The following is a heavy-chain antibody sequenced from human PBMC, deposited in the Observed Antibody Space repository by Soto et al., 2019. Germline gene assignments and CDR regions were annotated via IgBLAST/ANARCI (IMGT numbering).Heavy chain of an antibody. J-gene: IGHJ4*02. CDR1: GGSISSYY. D-gene: IGHD3-9*01. Sequence: PSETLSLTCAVSGGSISSYYWSWIRQPPGKGLEWIGYIYYSGSTNYNPSLKSRVTISVDTSKNQFSLKLSSVTAADTAVYYCARASYYDILTGYYTLFDYWGQGTLVTVSS. V-gene: IGHV4-59*01. CDR2: IYYSGST. CDR3: ARASYYDILTGYYTLFDY.